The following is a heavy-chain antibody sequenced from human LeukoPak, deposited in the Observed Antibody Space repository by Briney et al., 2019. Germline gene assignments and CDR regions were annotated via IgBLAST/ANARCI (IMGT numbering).Heavy chain of an antibody. D-gene: IGHD3-22*01. Sequence: PSESLSLTCTVSGGSISNYYWSWIRQPPGKGLEWVGYIYYSGSTYYNPSLKSRVAISVDTSKNQFSLKLSSVTAADTAVYYCARVRRITMIVVVIDYWGQGTLVTVSS. CDR2: IYYSGST. J-gene: IGHJ4*02. V-gene: IGHV4-59*12. CDR3: ARVRRITMIVVVIDY. CDR1: GGSISNYY.